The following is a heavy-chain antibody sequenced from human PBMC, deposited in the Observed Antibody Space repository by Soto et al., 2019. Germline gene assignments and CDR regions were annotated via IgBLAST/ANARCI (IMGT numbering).Heavy chain of an antibody. CDR1: GGSISSYY. V-gene: IGHV4-59*01. CDR2: IYYSGSA. J-gene: IGHJ6*03. D-gene: IGHD2-15*01. CDR3: ARSPYCSGGSCAKLEDYYYMDV. Sequence: SETLSLTCTVSGGSISSYYWIWIRQPPGKGLEWIGYIYYSGSANYNPSLKSRVTISVDTSKNQFSLKLSSVTAADTAVYYCARSPYCSGGSCAKLEDYYYMDVWGKGTTVTVS.